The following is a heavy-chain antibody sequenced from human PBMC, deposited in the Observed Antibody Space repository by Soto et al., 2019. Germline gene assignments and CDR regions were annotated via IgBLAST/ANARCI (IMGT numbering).Heavy chain of an antibody. V-gene: IGHV3-23*01. CDR3: AKVSSSWYSGFFDL. CDR1: GFTFSNFG. CDR2: ISGSGFST. J-gene: IGHJ4*02. Sequence: GGSLRLSCAASGFTFSNFGMSWVRQAPGKGLEWVSSISGSGFSTYYADSVRGRFTISRDNSKNTLYLQMNTLRAEDTAVYYCAKVSSSWYSGFFDLWGQGTLVTVSS. D-gene: IGHD6-13*01.